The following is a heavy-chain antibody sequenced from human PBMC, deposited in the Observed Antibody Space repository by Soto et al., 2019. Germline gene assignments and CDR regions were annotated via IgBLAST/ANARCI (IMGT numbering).Heavy chain of an antibody. CDR3: ARILGDSLLHYVMDV. V-gene: IGHV1-69*01. Sequence: QVQLVQSGAEVKKPGSSVKVSCKASGGTFSSYAISWVRQAPGQGLEWMGGIIPIFGTANYAQTFQGRVTITADESRSTAYVELSSLRSEATAVYYCARILGDSLLHYVMDVLGQGTTVTLSS. CDR1: GGTFSSYA. CDR2: IIPIFGTA. D-gene: IGHD3-3*02. J-gene: IGHJ6*02.